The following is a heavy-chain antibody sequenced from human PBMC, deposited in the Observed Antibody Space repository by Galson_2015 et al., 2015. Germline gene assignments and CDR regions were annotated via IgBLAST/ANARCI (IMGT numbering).Heavy chain of an antibody. CDR2: ISYDEKNI. J-gene: IGHJ6*02. D-gene: IGHD4-17*01. CDR3: ARAGNPTTVTMGGMDV. CDR1: GFTFRNYG. Sequence: SLRLSCAASGFTFRNYGMYWVRQAPGKGLEWVAVISYDEKNIQYADSVKGRFTISRDQPKNTLFLQMNSLRVEDTAVYYCARAGNPTTVTMGGMDVWGRGTTVIVSS. V-gene: IGHV3-30*03.